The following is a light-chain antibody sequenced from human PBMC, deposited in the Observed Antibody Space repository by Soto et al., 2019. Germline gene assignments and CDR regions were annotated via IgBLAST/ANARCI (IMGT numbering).Light chain of an antibody. Sequence: QSALTQPPSMSGSPGQSVAISCTGTSSDVGNSNGVSWYQQPPGTAPKLMIYDVSNRPSGVPDRFSGSKSGNTASLTISGLQAEDEADYYCSSYTSSSTYVFGTGTKLTVL. V-gene: IGLV2-18*02. CDR2: DVS. CDR3: SSYTSSSTYV. J-gene: IGLJ1*01. CDR1: SSDVGNSNG.